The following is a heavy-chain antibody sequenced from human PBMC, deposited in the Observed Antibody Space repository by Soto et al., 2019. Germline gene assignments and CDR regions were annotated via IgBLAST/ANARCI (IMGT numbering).Heavy chain of an antibody. V-gene: IGHV3-33*03. CDR3: AKDGNSGSYYLFDY. CDR1: GFIFSTYG. D-gene: IGHD1-26*01. J-gene: IGHJ4*02. Sequence: GGSLRLSCVASGFIFSTYGIHWVRQAPGKGLEWVAVIWPDGSNKYYADSVKGRFTISRDNSKNSLYLQMNSLRTEDTALYYCAKDGNSGSYYLFDYWGQGTLVTVSS. CDR2: IWPDGSNK.